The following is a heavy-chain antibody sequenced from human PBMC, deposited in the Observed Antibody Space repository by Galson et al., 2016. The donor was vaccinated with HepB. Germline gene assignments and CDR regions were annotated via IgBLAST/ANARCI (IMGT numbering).Heavy chain of an antibody. Sequence: SLRLSCAASGFTFSSDAMHWVRQAPSKGLEWVAVISYDGNYKSYADAVKGRFTISRDNSKNTLFLQMNSLRPEDTAVYYCARAPPLEGSDYNTQYYFDFWGQGTLVTVFS. V-gene: IGHV3-30*04. J-gene: IGHJ4*02. CDR2: ISYDGNYK. CDR1: GFTFSSDA. D-gene: IGHD3-3*01. CDR3: ARAPPLEGSDYNTQYYFDF.